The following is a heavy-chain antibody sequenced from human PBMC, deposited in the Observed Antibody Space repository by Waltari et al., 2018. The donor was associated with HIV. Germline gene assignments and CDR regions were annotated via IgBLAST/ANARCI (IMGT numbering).Heavy chain of an antibody. CDR1: GLPFSTYS. CDR2: IRSSSTYI. D-gene: IGHD3-22*01. CDR3: ARGTYYYDSSGYYDNLPFDY. J-gene: IGHJ4*02. V-gene: IGHV3-21*01. Sequence: EVQLVESGGCLVKPGGSLRLSCAASGLPFSTYSLHWVRQAPRKGLEWVSSIRSSSTYIYYADSVKGRFTISRDNAKNSLYLQMNSLRAEDTAVYFCARGTYYYDSSGYYDNLPFDYWGQGTLVTVSS.